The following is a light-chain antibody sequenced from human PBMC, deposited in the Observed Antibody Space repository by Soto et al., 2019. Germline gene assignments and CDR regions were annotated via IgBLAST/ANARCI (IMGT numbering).Light chain of an antibody. V-gene: IGLV2-14*01. CDR1: ISDFVIYNY. CDR3: SSHTTSSALQV. Sequence: QSVLTHPASVSWSPGQSITISCTGTISDFVIYNYVSWYQQHPGKAPKLMLYGVSNRPSGVSNRFSGSKSGNTASLTISGLQAEDEADYYCSSHTTSSALQVFGTGTKVT. CDR2: GVS. J-gene: IGLJ1*01.